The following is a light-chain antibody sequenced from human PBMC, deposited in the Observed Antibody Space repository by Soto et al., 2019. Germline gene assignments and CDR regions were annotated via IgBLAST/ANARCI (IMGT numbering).Light chain of an antibody. Sequence: EIVLTQSPATLSLSPGETATLSCRTSQSVGDYLAWYQQKPGQAPRVLLYDASNRAPGIPARFSGSGYGTDFTLTITSLEPEDFAVYYCQQRRDWPRVTFGGGTKVAIK. CDR2: DAS. CDR1: QSVGDY. CDR3: QQRRDWPRVT. J-gene: IGKJ4*01. V-gene: IGKV3-11*01.